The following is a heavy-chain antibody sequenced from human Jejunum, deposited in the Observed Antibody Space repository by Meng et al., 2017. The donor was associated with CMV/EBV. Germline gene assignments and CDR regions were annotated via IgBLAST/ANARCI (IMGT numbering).Heavy chain of an antibody. CDR1: GFNFDNYA. D-gene: IGHD5-12*01. CDR2: ISDTGATI. J-gene: IGHJ4*02. Sequence: SGFNFDNYAMTWVGQAPGKGLDWVSVISDTGATIYYADSVKGRFTISRDNSINTVYLQMNSLRAEDTAVYYCAKDLKLGVISGAENWGRGTLVTVSS. V-gene: IGHV3-23*01. CDR3: AKDLKLGVISGAEN.